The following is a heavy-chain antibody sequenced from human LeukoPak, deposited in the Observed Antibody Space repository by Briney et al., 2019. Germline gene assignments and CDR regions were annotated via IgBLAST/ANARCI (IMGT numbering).Heavy chain of an antibody. CDR2: ISSSSSYI. CDR3: ARESVFTGGMDV. Sequence: GGSLRLSCAASGFTFSSYAMSWVRQAPGKGLEWVSSISSSSSYIYYADSVKGRFTIPRDNAKNSLYLQMNSLRAEDTAVYYCARESVFTGGMDVWGQGTTVTVSS. J-gene: IGHJ6*02. V-gene: IGHV3-21*01. D-gene: IGHD1-14*01. CDR1: GFTFSSYA.